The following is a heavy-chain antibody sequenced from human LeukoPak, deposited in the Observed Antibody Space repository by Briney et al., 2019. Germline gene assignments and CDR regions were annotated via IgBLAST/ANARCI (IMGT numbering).Heavy chain of an antibody. V-gene: IGHV3-33*06. D-gene: IGHD4-17*01. CDR1: GFTLSSYG. Sequence: GGSLRLSCAASGFTLSSYGMHWVRQAPGKGLEWVAVIWYDGSNKYYADSVKGRFTVSRDNSKNTLYLQMNSLRAEDTAVYYCAKRKREYGDYDYWGQGTLVTVSS. CDR2: IWYDGSNK. J-gene: IGHJ4*02. CDR3: AKRKREYGDYDY.